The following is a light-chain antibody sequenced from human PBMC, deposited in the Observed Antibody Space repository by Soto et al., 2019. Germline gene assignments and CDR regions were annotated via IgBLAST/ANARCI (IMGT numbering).Light chain of an antibody. J-gene: IGKJ1*01. CDR3: QQYGDSPWT. CDR2: DAS. V-gene: IGKV3-20*01. Sequence: EIVLTQSPATLSLSPWERATLSCRASQSVSSYLAWYQHKPGQAPRLLIYDASNRATGIPDRFSGSGSGTDFTLTISRLEPEDFAVYYCQQYGDSPWTFGQGTKVDIK. CDR1: QSVSSY.